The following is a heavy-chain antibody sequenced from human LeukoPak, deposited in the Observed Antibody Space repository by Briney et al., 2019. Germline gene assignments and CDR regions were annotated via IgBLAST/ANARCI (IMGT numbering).Heavy chain of an antibody. Sequence: ASVKLSCKASGYTFTSYDINWERQPTGQGLEWMGWMNPNSGNTGYAQKFQGRVTMTRNTSISTAYMELSSLRSEDTAVYYCARGNYYYGMDVWGQGTTVTVSS. V-gene: IGHV1-8*01. CDR1: GYTFTSYD. CDR2: MNPNSGNT. CDR3: ARGNYYYGMDV. J-gene: IGHJ6*02.